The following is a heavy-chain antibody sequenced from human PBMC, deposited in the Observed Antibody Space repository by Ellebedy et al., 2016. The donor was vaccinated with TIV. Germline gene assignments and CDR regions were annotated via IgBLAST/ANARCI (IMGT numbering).Heavy chain of an antibody. CDR1: GFNFRSYW. D-gene: IGHD4-17*01. CDR2: IRQEGDEI. CDR3: ARRASYGDYAVQVNPWFDP. Sequence: GGSLRLSCAASGFNFRSYWMTRVRQAPGKGLEWVAKIRQEGDEIYYVESVKGRFTISRDNAKNSLFLQMTSLRVEDTAVYYCARRASYGDYAVQVNPWFDPWGQGTLVTVSS. V-gene: IGHV3-7*01. J-gene: IGHJ5*02.